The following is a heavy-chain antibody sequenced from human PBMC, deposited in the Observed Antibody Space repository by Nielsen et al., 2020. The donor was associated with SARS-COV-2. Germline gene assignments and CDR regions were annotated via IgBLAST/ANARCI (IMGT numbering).Heavy chain of an antibody. CDR2: ISAYNGNT. D-gene: IGHD3-22*01. J-gene: IGHJ4*02. V-gene: IGHV1-18*01. CDR3: ARETSSGYSPFPFDY. CDR1: GYTFTSYG. Sequence: ASVKVSCKASGYTFTSYGISWVRQAPGQGLEWMGWISAYNGNTNYAQKVQGRVTMTTDTSTSTAYMELRSLRSEDTAVYYCARETSSGYSPFPFDYWGQGTLVTVSS.